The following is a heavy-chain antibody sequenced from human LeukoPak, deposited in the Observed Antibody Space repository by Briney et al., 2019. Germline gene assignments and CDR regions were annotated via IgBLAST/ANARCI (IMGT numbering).Heavy chain of an antibody. Sequence: PSETVSLTCTVSDGSISSSSYYWGWIRQPPGKGLEWIGSIYYSGSTYYNPSLKSRVTRSVDTSKNQFSLKLSSVTAADTAVYYCAVPWRDGYFFDYWGQGTLVTVSS. J-gene: IGHJ4*02. CDR2: IYYSGST. CDR3: AVPWRDGYFFDY. D-gene: IGHD5-24*01. V-gene: IGHV4-39*01. CDR1: DGSISSSSYY.